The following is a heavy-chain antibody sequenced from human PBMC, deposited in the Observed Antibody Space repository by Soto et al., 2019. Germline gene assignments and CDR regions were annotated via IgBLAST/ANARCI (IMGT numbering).Heavy chain of an antibody. CDR2: ISSSSSYI. Sequence: PGGSLRLSCAASGFTFSSYSMNWVRQAPGKGLEWVSSISSSSSYIYYADSVKGRFTISRDNAKNSLYLQMNSLRAEDTAVYYCARDTSPRGVFMEYYYYYGMDVWGQGTTVTVSS. D-gene: IGHD3-10*01. J-gene: IGHJ6*02. V-gene: IGHV3-21*01. CDR3: ARDTSPRGVFMEYYYYYGMDV. CDR1: GFTFSSYS.